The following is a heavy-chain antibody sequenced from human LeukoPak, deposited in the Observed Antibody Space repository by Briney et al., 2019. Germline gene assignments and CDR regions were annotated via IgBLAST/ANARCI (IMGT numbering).Heavy chain of an antibody. J-gene: IGHJ4*02. CDR1: GFTFSSYG. CDR2: ISGSGAGM. CDR3: AKTEAVASFVESYLDF. D-gene: IGHD6-19*01. V-gene: IGHV3-23*01. Sequence: PGGSLRLSCAASGFTFSSYGMNWIRQAPGKGLEWVAAISGSGAGMYYADSVKGRFSISRDNSKNTLYLQMNSLRAEDTAVYYCAKTEAVASFVESYLDFWGQGTLVTVSS.